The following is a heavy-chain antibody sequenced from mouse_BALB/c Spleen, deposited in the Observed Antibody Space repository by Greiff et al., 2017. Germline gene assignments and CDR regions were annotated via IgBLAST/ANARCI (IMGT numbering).Heavy chain of an antibody. Sequence: EVKLVESGAELVKPGASVKLSCTASGFNIKDTYMHWVKQRPEQGLEWIGRIDPANGNTKYDPKFQGKATITADTSSNTAYLQLSSLTSEDTAVYYCARITTATFAMDYWGQGTSVTVSS. J-gene: IGHJ4*01. V-gene: IGHV14-3*02. CDR2: IDPANGNT. CDR1: GFNIKDTY. CDR3: ARITTATFAMDY. D-gene: IGHD1-2*01.